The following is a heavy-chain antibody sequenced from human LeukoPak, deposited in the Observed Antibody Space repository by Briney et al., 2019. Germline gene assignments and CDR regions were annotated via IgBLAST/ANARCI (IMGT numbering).Heavy chain of an antibody. CDR2: IYYSGST. CDR3: AADLVYDSSGLADY. V-gene: IGHV4-61*01. CDR1: GGSVSSGSYY. J-gene: IGHJ4*02. Sequence: SETLSLTCTVSGGSVSSGSYYWSWIRQPPGKGLEWIGYIYYSGSTNYNPSLKSRVTISVDTSKNQFSLKLSSVTAADTAVYYCAADLVYDSSGLADYWGQGTLVTVSS. D-gene: IGHD3-22*01.